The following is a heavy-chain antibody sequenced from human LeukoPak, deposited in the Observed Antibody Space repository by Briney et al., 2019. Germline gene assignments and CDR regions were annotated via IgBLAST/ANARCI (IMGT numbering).Heavy chain of an antibody. V-gene: IGHV4-59*01. D-gene: IGHD4-23*01. Sequence: PSETPSLTCTVSGGSISSYYWSWIRQPPGKGLEWIGYIYYTGSTNYNPSLKSRVTISVDTSKNQFSLELSSVTAADTAVYYCARVGFGNTPHPIDYWGQGTLVTVSS. J-gene: IGHJ4*02. CDR2: IYYTGST. CDR1: GGSISSYY. CDR3: ARVGFGNTPHPIDY.